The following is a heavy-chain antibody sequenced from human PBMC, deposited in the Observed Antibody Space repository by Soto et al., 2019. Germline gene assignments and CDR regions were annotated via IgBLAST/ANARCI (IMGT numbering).Heavy chain of an antibody. J-gene: IGHJ6*02. V-gene: IGHV3-30*18. CDR3: AKSTGYCTNGVCYPYYYYYGMDV. CDR1: GFTFSSYG. D-gene: IGHD2-8*01. CDR2: ISYDGSNK. Sequence: QVQLVESGGGVVQPGRSLRLSCAASGFTFSSYGMHWVRQAPGKGLEWVAVISYDGSNKYYADSMKGRFIISRDNSKNTLYLQMNSLRAEDTAVYYCAKSTGYCTNGVCYPYYYYYGMDVWGQGTTVTVSS.